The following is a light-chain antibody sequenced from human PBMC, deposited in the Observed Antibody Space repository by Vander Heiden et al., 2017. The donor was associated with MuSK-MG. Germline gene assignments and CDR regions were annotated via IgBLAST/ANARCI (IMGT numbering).Light chain of an antibody. CDR3: GSYTSSSTVV. CDR1: SSDVGGYKY. V-gene: IGLV2-14*03. J-gene: IGLJ2*01. CDR2: DVS. Sequence: QSALNQPAAVSGSPGQSITSSFTRPSSDVGGYKYVSWYQKHPGKAPKLMIYDVSNRPSGVSNRFSGSKSGNTASLTISGRQAEDEADYYCGSYTSSSTVVFGGWTKLTVL.